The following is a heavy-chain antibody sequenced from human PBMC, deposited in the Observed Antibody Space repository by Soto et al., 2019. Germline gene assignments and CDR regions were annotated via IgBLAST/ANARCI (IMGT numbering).Heavy chain of an antibody. Sequence: SETLSLTCTVSGGSISSGGYYWSWIRQHPGKGLEWIGYIYYSGSTYYNPSLKSRVTISVDASKNQFSLKLSSVTAADTAVYYCARAAHYSSPFRWFDPWGQGTLVTVSS. CDR3: ARAAHYSSPFRWFDP. CDR1: GGSISSGGYY. CDR2: IYYSGST. V-gene: IGHV4-31*03. D-gene: IGHD6-13*01. J-gene: IGHJ5*02.